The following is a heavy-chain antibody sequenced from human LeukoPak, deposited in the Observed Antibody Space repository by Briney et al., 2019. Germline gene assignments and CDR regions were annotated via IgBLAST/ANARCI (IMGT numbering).Heavy chain of an antibody. J-gene: IGHJ4*02. CDR2: ISGSGGST. V-gene: IGHV3-23*01. CDR1: GFTFSTYA. CDR3: AKDRGFGEYFPFFY. Sequence: GGSLRLSCAASGFTFSTYAMSWVRQTPEKGLEWVSAISGSGGSTYYADSVKGRFTISRDNSKNTLNLQMNSLRAEDTAVYYCAKDRGFGEYFPFFYWGQGTLVTVSS. D-gene: IGHD3-10*01.